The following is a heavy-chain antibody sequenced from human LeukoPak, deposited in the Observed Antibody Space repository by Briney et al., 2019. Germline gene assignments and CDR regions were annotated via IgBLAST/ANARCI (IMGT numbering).Heavy chain of an antibody. Sequence: PSETLSLTCTVSGGSISSSSYYWGWIRQPPGKGLEWIGSIYYSGSTYYNPSLKSRVTISVDTSKNQFSLKLSSVTAADTAVYYCARARSARYYYGSGSQAPFDYWGQGTLVTVSS. CDR2: IYYSGST. CDR1: GGSISSSSYY. D-gene: IGHD3-10*01. V-gene: IGHV4-39*01. J-gene: IGHJ4*02. CDR3: ARARSARYYYGSGSQAPFDY.